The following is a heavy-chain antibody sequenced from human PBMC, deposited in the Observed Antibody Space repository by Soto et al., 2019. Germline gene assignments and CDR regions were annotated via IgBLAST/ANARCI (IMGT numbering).Heavy chain of an antibody. CDR3: AKRIGSAGLIDS. CDR1: GFTFSNYG. Sequence: GGSLRLSCAASGFTFSNYGMHWVRQAPGKGLEWVAVISYDGTVKYYADSVKGRFTMSRDNSKNTLYLQMNNLRVEDTALYYCAKRIGSAGLIDSWGQGTLVTVSS. J-gene: IGHJ4*02. V-gene: IGHV3-30*18. CDR2: ISYDGTVK. D-gene: IGHD6-13*01.